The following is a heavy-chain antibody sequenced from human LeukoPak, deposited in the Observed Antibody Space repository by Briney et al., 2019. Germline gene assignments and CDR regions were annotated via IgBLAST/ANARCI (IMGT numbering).Heavy chain of an antibody. Sequence: GGSLRLSCAASGFTFSSYGMHWVRQAPGKGLEWVAVIWYDGSNKYYADSVKGRFTISRDNSKNTLYLQMNSLRAEDTAVYYRARDFTAAGLNFDYWGQGTLVTVSS. CDR3: ARDFTAAGLNFDY. D-gene: IGHD6-13*01. CDR2: IWYDGSNK. V-gene: IGHV3-33*08. J-gene: IGHJ4*02. CDR1: GFTFSSYG.